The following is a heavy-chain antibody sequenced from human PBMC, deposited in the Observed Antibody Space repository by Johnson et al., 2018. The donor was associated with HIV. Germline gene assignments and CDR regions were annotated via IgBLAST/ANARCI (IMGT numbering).Heavy chain of an antibody. D-gene: IGHD3-3*01. V-gene: IGHV3-23*04. J-gene: IGHJ3*02. Sequence: VQLVESGGGLVQPGGSLRRSCAASGFTVSSSYMSWVRQAPGKGLEWVSAISGSGGSTYYADSVKGRFTISRDNAKNSLYLQMNSLGAEDTAVYYCAREVFTIFGATQRGAFDIWGQGTMVTVSS. CDR1: GFTVSSSY. CDR2: ISGSGGST. CDR3: AREVFTIFGATQRGAFDI.